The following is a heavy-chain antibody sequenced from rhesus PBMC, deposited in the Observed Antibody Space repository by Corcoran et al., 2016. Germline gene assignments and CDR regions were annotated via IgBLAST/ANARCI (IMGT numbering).Heavy chain of an antibody. J-gene: IGHJ2*01. Sequence: QVQLQESGPGLVKPSETLSLTCAVSGGSFSSYWWSWIRQPPGKGLEWIGEINGNRGSTKHNPDLKRRVTIAKDASNRQVSMKRSAVNAADTAVYYGARPYEDDYGYYYNRYFDIWGPGTPITISA. D-gene: IGHD3-9*01. CDR1: GGSFSSYW. CDR2: INGNRGST. CDR3: ARPYEDDYGYYYNRYFDI. V-gene: IGHV4-80*01.